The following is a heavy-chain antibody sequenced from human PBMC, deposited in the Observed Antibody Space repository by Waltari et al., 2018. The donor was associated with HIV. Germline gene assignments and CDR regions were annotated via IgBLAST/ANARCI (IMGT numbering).Heavy chain of an antibody. J-gene: IGHJ5*02. V-gene: IGHV5-10-1*01. CDR1: GYSFTRYW. D-gene: IGHD3-10*01. Sequence: EVQLVQSGAEVKKPGASLRISCRGSGYSFTRYWISWVRQMPGKGLEWMGRIDPSDSYTNYSPSFQGHVTISADKSISTAYLQWSSLKASDTAMYYCVKLRSGSYDWFDPWGQGTLVTVSS. CDR3: VKLRSGSYDWFDP. CDR2: IDPSDSYT.